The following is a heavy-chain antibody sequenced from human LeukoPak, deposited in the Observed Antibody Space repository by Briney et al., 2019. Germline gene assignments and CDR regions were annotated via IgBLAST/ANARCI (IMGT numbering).Heavy chain of an antibody. Sequence: GESLKISCKGSGYSFTTYWIGWVRQMPGKGLEWMGIIYPGDSETRYSPSFQGQATISVDKSISTAYLQWSNLKASDSAVYYCARQYCSISRCYYVDYWGQGTLVAVSS. CDR2: IYPGDSET. CDR3: ARQYCSISRCYYVDY. V-gene: IGHV5-51*01. CDR1: GYSFTTYW. D-gene: IGHD2-2*01. J-gene: IGHJ4*02.